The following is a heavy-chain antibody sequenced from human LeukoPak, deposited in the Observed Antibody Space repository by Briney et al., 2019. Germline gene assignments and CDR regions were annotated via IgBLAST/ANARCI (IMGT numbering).Heavy chain of an antibody. CDR1: GGSISSYY. J-gene: IGHJ6*02. Sequence: SETLCLTCTVSGGSISSYYWSWIRQPPGKGLEWIGYIYYSGSTNYNPSLKSRVTISVDTSKNQFSLKLSSVTAADTAVYYCARRGDSSGWPYYYYYYGMDVWGQGTTVTVSS. CDR2: IYYSGST. CDR3: ARRGDSSGWPYYYYYYGMDV. V-gene: IGHV4-59*08. D-gene: IGHD6-19*01.